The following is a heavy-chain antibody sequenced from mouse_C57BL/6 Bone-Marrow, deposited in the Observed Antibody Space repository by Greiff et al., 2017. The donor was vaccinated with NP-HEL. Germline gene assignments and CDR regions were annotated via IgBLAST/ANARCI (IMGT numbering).Heavy chain of an antibody. Sequence: EVQRVESGGGLVKPGGSLKLSCAASGFTFSSYAMSWVRQTPEKRLEWVATISDGGSYTYYPDNVKGRFTISRDNAKNNLYLQMSHLKSEDTAMYYCARDRIPFYYYGKEYYFDYWGQGTTLTVSS. J-gene: IGHJ2*01. CDR1: GFTFSSYA. V-gene: IGHV5-4*01. D-gene: IGHD1-1*01. CDR2: ISDGGSYT. CDR3: ARDRIPFYYYGKEYYFDY.